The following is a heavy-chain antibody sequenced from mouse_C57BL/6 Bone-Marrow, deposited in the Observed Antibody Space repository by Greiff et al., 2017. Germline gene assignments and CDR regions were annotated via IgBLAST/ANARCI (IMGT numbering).Heavy chain of an antibody. Sequence: VQGVESGPGLVAPSQRLSITCTVSGFSFTSYAISWVSQPPGKGLEWLGVIWTGGGTNYNSGLKSRMSISKDNSKSQVFLQMNSLQTDDTARYYCARRNYYSSSYAIDYWGQGTSLTVSS. CDR3: ARRNYYSSSYAIDY. V-gene: IGHV2-9-1*01. CDR1: GFSFTSYA. D-gene: IGHD1-1*01. J-gene: IGHJ4*01. CDR2: IWTGGGT.